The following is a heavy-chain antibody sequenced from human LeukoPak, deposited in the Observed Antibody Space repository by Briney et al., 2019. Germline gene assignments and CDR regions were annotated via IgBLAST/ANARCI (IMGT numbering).Heavy chain of an antibody. CDR2: IYHSGST. D-gene: IGHD2-15*01. CDR3: ARAGWYTLDN. Sequence: SETLSLTCAVSGASISSSNWLSWVRQPTGKGLEWIGEIYHSGSTNYNPSLKSRVTISVDNSKNQFSLKMSSMTAADTAVYYCARAGWYTLDNWGQGTLVTVSS. V-gene: IGHV4-4*02. J-gene: IGHJ4*02. CDR1: GASISSSNW.